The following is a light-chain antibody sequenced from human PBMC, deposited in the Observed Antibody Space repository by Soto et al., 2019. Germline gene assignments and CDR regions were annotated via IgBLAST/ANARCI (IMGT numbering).Light chain of an antibody. V-gene: IGKV1-12*01. CDR3: QQRNIFPST. CDR2: AAS. J-gene: IGKJ5*01. CDR1: QTISSW. Sequence: QLTQSSSSLSASKGDRVTISSRASQTISSWLAWYQQKPGKAPKLLIYAASSLQSGVPSRFSGSGSGTDFTLTISSLQSEDFATYYCQQRNIFPSTFGQGTRLEIK.